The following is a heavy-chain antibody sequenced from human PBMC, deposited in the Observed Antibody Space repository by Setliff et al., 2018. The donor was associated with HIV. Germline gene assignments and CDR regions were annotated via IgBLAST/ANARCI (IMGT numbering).Heavy chain of an antibody. J-gene: IGHJ2*01. CDR2: IIPIFGTL. CDR1: GYTFTSYG. CDR3: ASCKDNWYFDL. V-gene: IGHV1-69*05. Sequence: SVKVSCKASGYTFTSYGISWVRQAPGQGLEWMGGIIPIFGTLNYAQKFQGRVTITTDESTSTAYMDLSSLRSEDTALYYCASCKDNWYFDLWGRGTLVTVSS.